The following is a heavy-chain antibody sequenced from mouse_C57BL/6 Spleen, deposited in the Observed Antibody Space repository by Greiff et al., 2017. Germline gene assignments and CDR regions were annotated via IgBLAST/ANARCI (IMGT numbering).Heavy chain of an antibody. D-gene: IGHD2-4*01. J-gene: IGHJ2*01. V-gene: IGHV14-4*01. CDR3: TAIYYDYDGYFDY. CDR2: IDPENGDT. CDR1: GFNIKDDY. Sequence: VQLQQSGAELVRPGASVKLSCTASGFNIKDDYMHWVKQRPEQGLEWIGWIDPENGDTEYASKFQGKATITADTSSNTAYLQLSSLTSEDTAVYYCTAIYYDYDGYFDYWGQGTTLTVSS.